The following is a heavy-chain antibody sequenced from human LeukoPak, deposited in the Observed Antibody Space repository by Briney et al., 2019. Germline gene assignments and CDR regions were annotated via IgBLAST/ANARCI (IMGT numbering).Heavy chain of an antibody. CDR3: ARSGGRVSTSSSSARKTHFDY. V-gene: IGHV4-61*02. J-gene: IGHJ4*02. Sequence: SETLSLTCTVSGGSISSGSYYWSWIRQPAGKGLECIGRIYTSGSTNYNPSLKSRVTISVDTSKNQFSLKLSSVTAADTAVYYCARSGGRVSTSSSSARKTHFDYWGQGTLVTVSS. D-gene: IGHD6-6*01. CDR1: GGSISSGSYY. CDR2: IYTSGST.